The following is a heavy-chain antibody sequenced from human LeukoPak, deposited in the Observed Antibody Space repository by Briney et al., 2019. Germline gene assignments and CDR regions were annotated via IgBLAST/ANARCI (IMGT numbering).Heavy chain of an antibody. CDR3: ARVVWLADGMDV. Sequence: ASVKVSCKASGYTFTGYYMHWVRQAPGQGLEWMGRINPNSGGTNYAQKFQGRVTMTRDTSISTAYMELSRLRSDDTAVYYCARVVWLADGMDVWGHGTTVTVPS. J-gene: IGHJ6*02. V-gene: IGHV1-2*06. CDR1: GYTFTGYY. CDR2: INPNSGGT. D-gene: IGHD6-19*01.